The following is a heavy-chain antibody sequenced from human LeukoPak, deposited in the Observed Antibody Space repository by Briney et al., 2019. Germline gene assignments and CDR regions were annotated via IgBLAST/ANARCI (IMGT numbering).Heavy chain of an antibody. Sequence: GGSLRLSCAASGFRFSDFGMHWVRQAPGKGLEWVAVIWYDRSKKFYADSVEGRFTISSDNSKNTLLLQMNSLRDEDTAVYCCAKGDNYKPLYFDNWGQGSLVTVTA. J-gene: IGHJ4*02. V-gene: IGHV3-33*06. CDR2: IWYDRSKK. D-gene: IGHD1-20*01. CDR1: GFRFSDFG. CDR3: AKGDNYKPLYFDN.